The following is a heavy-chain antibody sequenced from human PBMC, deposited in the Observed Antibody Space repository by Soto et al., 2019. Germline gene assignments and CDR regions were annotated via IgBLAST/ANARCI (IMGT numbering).Heavy chain of an antibody. CDR1: GESFSGYY. CDR3: ARVPYSGYYERDY. V-gene: IGHV4-34*01. Sequence: PSETLSLTCAVYGESFSGYYWSWIRQPPGKGLEWIGEIDHSGSTNYNPSLKSRVTISVDTSKNQFSLKLSSVTAADTAVYYCARVPYSGYYERDYWGQGTLVTVSS. J-gene: IGHJ4*02. CDR2: IDHSGST. D-gene: IGHD3-22*01.